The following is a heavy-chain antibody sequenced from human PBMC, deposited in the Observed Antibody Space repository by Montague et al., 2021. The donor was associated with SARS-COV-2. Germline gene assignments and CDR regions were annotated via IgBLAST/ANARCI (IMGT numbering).Heavy chain of an antibody. D-gene: IGHD4-23*01. Sequence: PALVKPTQTHTLTCTFSGFSLSTSGMCVSWIRQPPGKALEWLTLIDWDDDKYYSTSLKTRLTISKDTSKNQVVLTMTNMDPVDTATYYCARSYGTTVVTRAFDYWGQGTLVTVAS. V-gene: IGHV2-70*01. CDR3: ARSYGTTVVTRAFDY. CDR1: GFSLSTSGMC. CDR2: IDWDDDK. J-gene: IGHJ4*02.